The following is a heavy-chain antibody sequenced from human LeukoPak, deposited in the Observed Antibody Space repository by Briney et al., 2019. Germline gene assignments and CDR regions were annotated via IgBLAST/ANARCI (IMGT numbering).Heavy chain of an antibody. V-gene: IGHV3-23*01. CDR1: GFTFSSYA. D-gene: IGHD3-22*01. CDR3: AKDPVGYYYDSRTNWFDP. J-gene: IGHJ5*02. Sequence: GGSLRLSCAAAGFTFSSYAMSWVRQAPGKGLEWVSAISGSGGSTYYADSVKGRFTISRDNSKNTLYLQMNSLRAEDTAVYYCAKDPVGYYYDSRTNWFDPWGQGTLVTVSS. CDR2: ISGSGGST.